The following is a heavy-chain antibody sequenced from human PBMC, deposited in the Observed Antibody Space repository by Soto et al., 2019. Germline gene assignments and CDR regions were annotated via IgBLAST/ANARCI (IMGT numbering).Heavy chain of an antibody. CDR1: SGSISSSNW. CDR2: IYHSGST. D-gene: IGHD2-2*01. V-gene: IGHV4-4*02. Sequence: QVQLQESGPGLVKPSGTLSLTCAVSSGSISSSNWWSWVRQPPGKGLEWIGEIYHSGSTNYNPSLKSRVTISVDKSKNQFSLKLRSVTAADTAVYYCAREVVPAVMGGYMDVWGKGTTVTVSS. CDR3: AREVVPAVMGGYMDV. J-gene: IGHJ6*03.